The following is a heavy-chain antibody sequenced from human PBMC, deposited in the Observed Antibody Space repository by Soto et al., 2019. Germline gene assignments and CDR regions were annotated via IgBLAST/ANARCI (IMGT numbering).Heavy chain of an antibody. V-gene: IGHV4-61*01. CDR3: ARSVFP. CDR2: IYYSGSS. CDR1: GGSVSSGSYY. Sequence: SETLSLTCTVSGGSVSSGSYYWSWIRQPPGKGLEWIGYIYYSGSSYYNPSLKSRLIISVDTSKNQFSLKLTSVTAADTAVYYCARSVFPWGQGTLVTVSS. J-gene: IGHJ5*02.